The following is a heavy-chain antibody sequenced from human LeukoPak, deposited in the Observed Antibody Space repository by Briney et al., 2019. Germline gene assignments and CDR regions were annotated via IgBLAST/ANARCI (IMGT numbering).Heavy chain of an antibody. V-gene: IGHV3-23*01. D-gene: IGHD3-10*01. CDR1: GFSMSGNA. Sequence: GGSLRLSCAGSGFSMSGNAMSWVRQAPGKGLEWVSAISGSGGSTYYADSVKGRFTISRDNSKNTLYLQMNSLRAEDTAVYYCAKDGSTQVEFFPDYWGQGTLVTVSS. CDR3: AKDGSTQVEFFPDY. J-gene: IGHJ4*02. CDR2: ISGSGGST.